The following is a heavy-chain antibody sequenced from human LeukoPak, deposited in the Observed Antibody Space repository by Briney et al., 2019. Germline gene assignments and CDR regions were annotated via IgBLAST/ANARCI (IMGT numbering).Heavy chain of an antibody. CDR3: SGHGSNSY. Sequence: GGSLRLSCAASGFTFSSYAMSWVRQAPGKGLEWVSAVSGSGDTTYYLYSVKGRFTISRDNSKNTLYLQMNSLRAEDTALYYASGHGSNSYWGQGTLVTVSS. V-gene: IGHV3-23*01. CDR2: VSGSGDTT. J-gene: IGHJ4*02. CDR1: GFTFSSYA. D-gene: IGHD6-13*01.